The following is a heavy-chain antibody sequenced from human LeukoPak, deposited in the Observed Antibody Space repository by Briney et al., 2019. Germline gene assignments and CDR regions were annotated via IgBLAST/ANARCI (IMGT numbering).Heavy chain of an antibody. D-gene: IGHD6-19*01. CDR3: ARLIIAVAGTEPFDY. J-gene: IGHJ4*02. CDR2: INHSGST. Sequence: SETLSLTCAVYGGSFSGYYWSWIRQPPGKGLEWIGEINHSGSTNYNPSLKSRVTISVDTSKNQFSLKLSSVTAADTAVYYCARLIIAVAGTEPFDYWGQGTLVTVSS. CDR1: GGSFSGYY. V-gene: IGHV4-34*01.